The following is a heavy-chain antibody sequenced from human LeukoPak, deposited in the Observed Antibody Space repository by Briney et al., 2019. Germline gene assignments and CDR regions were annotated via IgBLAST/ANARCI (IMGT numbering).Heavy chain of an antibody. CDR3: ARDNYLAVNY. V-gene: IGHV4-39*07. CDR1: GGSISSSSYY. J-gene: IGHJ4*02. D-gene: IGHD1-7*01. CDR2: IYYSGST. Sequence: SETLSLTCTVSGGSISSSSYYWGWIRQPPGKGLEWIGSIYYSGSTYYNPSLKSRVTISVDTSKNQFSLKLSSVTAADTAVYYCARDNYLAVNYWGQGTLVTVSS.